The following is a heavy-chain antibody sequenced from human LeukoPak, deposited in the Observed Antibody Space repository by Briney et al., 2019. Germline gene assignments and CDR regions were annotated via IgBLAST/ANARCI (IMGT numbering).Heavy chain of an antibody. CDR2: IRSKPNNYAT. J-gene: IGHJ3*02. D-gene: IGHD2-21*01. Sequence: GGSLRLSCAASGFTFSGSGMHWVRQASGKGLQWVGHIRSKPNNYATVYAASVKGRFTISRDDPKNTAYLQMSSLKTEDTAAYYCTGHVFPQRGAFDIWGQGTMVTVSS. CDR1: GFTFSGSG. V-gene: IGHV3-73*01. CDR3: TGHVFPQRGAFDI.